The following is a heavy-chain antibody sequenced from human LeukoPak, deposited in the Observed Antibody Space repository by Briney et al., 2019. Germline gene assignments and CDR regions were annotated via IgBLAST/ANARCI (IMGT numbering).Heavy chain of an antibody. Sequence: PSETLSLTCTVSGGSISSSSYYWGWIRQPPGKGLEWIGSIYYSGSTYYNPSLKSLVTISVDTSKNQFSLKLSSVTAADTAVYYCARHFFSSRRGVWFDPWGQGTLVTVSS. D-gene: IGHD2-8*01. CDR3: ARHFFSSRRGVWFDP. V-gene: IGHV4-39*01. CDR1: GGSISSSSYY. J-gene: IGHJ5*02. CDR2: IYYSGST.